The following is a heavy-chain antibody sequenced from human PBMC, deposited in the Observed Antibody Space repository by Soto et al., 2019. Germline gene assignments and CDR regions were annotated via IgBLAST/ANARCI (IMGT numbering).Heavy chain of an antibody. CDR1: GFTFSDYY. CDR2: INTLSSAI. CDR3: ARRLQWQLRPLDS. Sequence: GGSLRLSCGGSGFTFSDYYITWSRQAPGEGLEWVSYINTLSSAIYYADSVKGRFTISRDNAKNSLYLQMNSLRAEDTAVYYCARRLQWQLRPLDSWGRGTLVTVSS. V-gene: IGHV3-11*01. J-gene: IGHJ4*02. D-gene: IGHD6-19*01.